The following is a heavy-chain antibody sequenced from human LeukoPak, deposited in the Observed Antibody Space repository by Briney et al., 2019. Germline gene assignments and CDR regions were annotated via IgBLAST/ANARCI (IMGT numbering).Heavy chain of an antibody. CDR1: GFTFSSYW. CDR2: INQDGSEK. CDR3: ARDRPSASYYREYYFDS. D-gene: IGHD3-10*01. J-gene: IGHJ4*02. V-gene: IGHV3-7*01. Sequence: GGSLRLSCAASGFTFSSYWMSWVRQAPGKGLEWVANINQDGSEKYYVDSVKGRFTISRDNAKNSLYLQMNSLRAEDTAVYYCARDRPSASYYREYYFDSWGQGTLVTVSS.